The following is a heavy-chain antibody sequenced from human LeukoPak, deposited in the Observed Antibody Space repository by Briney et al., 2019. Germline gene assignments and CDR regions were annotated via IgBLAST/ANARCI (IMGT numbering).Heavy chain of an antibody. CDR2: IGTAGDT. D-gene: IGHD2/OR15-2a*01. Sequence: PGGSLRLSFPPSGFTFISYDWHWVGQPTGKVLDGVSAIGTAGDTYYPGSVKGRLTISRENAKNSLYLQMNSLRAGDTAVYYCARANRAHTPDAFDIWGQGTMVTVSS. J-gene: IGHJ3*02. CDR1: GFTFISYD. CDR3: ARANRAHTPDAFDI. V-gene: IGHV3-13*01.